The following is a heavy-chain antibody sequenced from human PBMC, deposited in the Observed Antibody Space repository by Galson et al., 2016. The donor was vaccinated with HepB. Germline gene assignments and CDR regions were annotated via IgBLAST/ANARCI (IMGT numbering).Heavy chain of an antibody. D-gene: IGHD4-17*01. CDR3: ARESPTTAGAFDI. CDR1: GSTFINGW. J-gene: IGHJ3*02. Sequence: SLRLSCAASGSTFINGWMSWARQAPGKGLVWVSRIHSDGSTTSYADSVKGRFTVSRDNAKNTLYMQMNSLRAEDTAVYYCARESPTTAGAFDIWGQGTMVTVSS. V-gene: IGHV3-74*01. CDR2: IHSDGSTT.